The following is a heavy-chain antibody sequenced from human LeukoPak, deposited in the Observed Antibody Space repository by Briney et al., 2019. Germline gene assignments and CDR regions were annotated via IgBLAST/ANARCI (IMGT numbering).Heavy chain of an antibody. CDR2: IYTSGST. V-gene: IGHV4-4*07. Sequence: PSETLSLTCTVSGGSISSYYWSWTRQPAGKGLEWIGRIYTSGSTNYNPSLKSRVTMSVDTSKNQFSLKLSSVTAADTAVYYCARGRGSTGAVKYYFDYWGQGTLVTVSS. CDR1: GGSISSYY. CDR3: ARGRGSTGAVKYYFDY. J-gene: IGHJ4*02. D-gene: IGHD3-10*01.